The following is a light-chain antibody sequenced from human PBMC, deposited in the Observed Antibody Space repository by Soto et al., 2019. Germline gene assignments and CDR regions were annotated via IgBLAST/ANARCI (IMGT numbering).Light chain of an antibody. CDR3: QQRSDWRWT. Sequence: THSPATLSVSPGGRTILSWRASQTVNNYLAWYQQKPGQAPRLLIYDTSKRAPGVPARFIGSGSGTAFTLTIDIVEPEDYAIYYCQQRSDWRWTFGQGTKVDIK. CDR1: QTVNNY. CDR2: DTS. V-gene: IGKV3-11*01. J-gene: IGKJ1*01.